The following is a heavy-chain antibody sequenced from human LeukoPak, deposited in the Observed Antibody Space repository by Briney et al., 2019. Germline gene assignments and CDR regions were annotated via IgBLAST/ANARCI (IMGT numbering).Heavy chain of an antibody. Sequence: PGGSLRLSCAASGFIFNNYAMSWVRQAPGKGLEWVSAISGSDGSTYYADSVKGRFTISRDNSKNTLYLQMNSLRAEDTAVYYCAKMNRGYYDSSGYYCDYWGQGTLVTVSS. J-gene: IGHJ4*02. V-gene: IGHV3-23*01. CDR2: ISGSDGST. CDR3: AKMNRGYYDSSGYYCDY. CDR1: GFIFNNYA. D-gene: IGHD3-22*01.